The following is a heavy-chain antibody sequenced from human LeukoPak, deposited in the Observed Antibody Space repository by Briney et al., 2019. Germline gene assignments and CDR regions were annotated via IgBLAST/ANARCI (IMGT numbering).Heavy chain of an antibody. Sequence: GESLKISCKGSGYSFNSYWIGWLRQMPGKGLEWMGTIYPGDSETRYSPSFQGQVTMSADKSISTAYLQWSSLKASDTAMYYCARSTARFDYWGQGTLVSVSS. CDR1: GYSFNSYW. CDR3: ARSTARFDY. CDR2: IYPGDSET. D-gene: IGHD2-2*01. J-gene: IGHJ4*02. V-gene: IGHV5-51*01.